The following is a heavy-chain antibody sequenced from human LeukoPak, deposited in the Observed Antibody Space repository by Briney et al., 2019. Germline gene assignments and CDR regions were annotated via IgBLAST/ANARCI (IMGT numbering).Heavy chain of an antibody. J-gene: IGHJ4*02. CDR1: GDSVSSNSAA. D-gene: IGHD7-27*01. CDR3: ASLDPNWGKIDY. Sequence: SQTLSLTCAISGDSVSSNSAAWNWIRQSPSRGLEWLGRTYFRSQWYNDYAVSVKSRITINPDTSKNQFSLKLSSVTAADTAVYYCASLDPNWGKIDYWGQGTLVTVSS. CDR2: TYFRSQWYN. V-gene: IGHV6-1*01.